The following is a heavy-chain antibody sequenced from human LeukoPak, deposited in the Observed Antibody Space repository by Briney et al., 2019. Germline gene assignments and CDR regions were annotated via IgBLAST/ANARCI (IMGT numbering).Heavy chain of an antibody. J-gene: IGHJ6*02. Sequence: PSETLSLTCTVSGGSISSGGYYWSWIRQHPGKGLEWIGYIYYSGSTYYNPSLKSRVTISVDTSKNQFSLKLSSVTAADTAVYYCARHPKPHYYGSGSCDYYYGMDVWGQGTTVTVSS. V-gene: IGHV4-31*03. D-gene: IGHD3-10*01. CDR3: ARHPKPHYYGSGSCDYYYGMDV. CDR1: GGSISSGGYY. CDR2: IYYSGST.